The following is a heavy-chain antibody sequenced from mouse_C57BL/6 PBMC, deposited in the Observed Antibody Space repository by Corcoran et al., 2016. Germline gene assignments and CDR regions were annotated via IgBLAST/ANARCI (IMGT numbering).Heavy chain of an antibody. J-gene: IGHJ4*01. CDR1: GYTFTDYY. V-gene: IGHV1-26*01. D-gene: IGHD2-5*01. Sequence: EVQLQQSGPELVKPGASVKISCKASGYTFTDYYMNWVKQSHGKSIEWIGDINPNNGGTSYNQKFKGKDTLTVDKSASTAYMEIRSLTSEDSAVYYCARPYYSNYYAMDYWGQGTSVTVSS. CDR3: ARPYYSNYYAMDY. CDR2: INPNNGGT.